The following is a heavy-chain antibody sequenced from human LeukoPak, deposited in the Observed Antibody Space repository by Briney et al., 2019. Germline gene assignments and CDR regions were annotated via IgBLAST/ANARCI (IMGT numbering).Heavy chain of an antibody. D-gene: IGHD3-9*01. CDR2: ISPSGGST. CDR3: ARINHYDIFPHTMDV. J-gene: IGHJ6*03. Sequence: GASVKVSCKAFGYTFTSNYMHWVRQAPGQGPEWMGVISPSGGSTTYAQKFQGRVTLTRDMSTSTDYLELSSLRSEDTAVYYCARINHYDIFPHTMDVWGKGTTVTISS. CDR1: GYTFTSNY. V-gene: IGHV1-46*01.